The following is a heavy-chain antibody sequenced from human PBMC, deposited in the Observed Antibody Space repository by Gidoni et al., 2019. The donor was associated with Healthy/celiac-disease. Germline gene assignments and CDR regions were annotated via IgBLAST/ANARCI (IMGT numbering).Heavy chain of an antibody. CDR3: AKENYGSGSYDDYYGMDV. Sequence: EVQLVESGGGLVQPGRSRRSSCAAEGVTCEDDAMHWVRQAAGKGLEWVSGISWNSGSIGYADSVKGRFSISRDNAKNSLYLQMNSLRAEDTALYYCAKENYGSGSYDDYYGMDVWGQVTTVTVSS. CDR1: GVTCEDDA. V-gene: IGHV3-9*01. J-gene: IGHJ6*02. D-gene: IGHD3-10*01. CDR2: ISWNSGSI.